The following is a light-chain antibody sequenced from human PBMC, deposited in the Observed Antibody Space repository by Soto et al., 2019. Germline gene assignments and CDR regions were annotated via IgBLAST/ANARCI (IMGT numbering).Light chain of an antibody. CDR2: EGS. CDR3: CSYAGSSTWV. Sequence: QYVLTQPASVSGSPGQSITISCTGTSSDVGSSNLVSWYQQHPGKAPKLMIYEGSKRPSGVSDRFSGSKTGNTASLTISGLQAEDEGDYYCCSYAGSSTWVFGGGTKLTVL. CDR1: SSDVGSSNL. V-gene: IGLV2-23*01. J-gene: IGLJ3*02.